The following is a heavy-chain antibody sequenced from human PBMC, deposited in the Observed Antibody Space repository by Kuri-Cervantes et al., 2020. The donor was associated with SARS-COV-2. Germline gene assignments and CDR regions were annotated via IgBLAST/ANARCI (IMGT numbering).Heavy chain of an antibody. CDR3: ARAPDYGDYYYYGMDV. Sequence: LSLTCAASGFTFSSYWMHWVRQAPGKGLVWVSRINSDGSSTSYADSVKGRFTFSRDNAKNTLYLQMNSLRAEDTAVYYCARAPDYGDYYYYGMDVWGQGTTVTVSS. CDR2: INSDGSST. CDR1: GFTFSSYW. D-gene: IGHD4-17*01. V-gene: IGHV3-74*01. J-gene: IGHJ6*02.